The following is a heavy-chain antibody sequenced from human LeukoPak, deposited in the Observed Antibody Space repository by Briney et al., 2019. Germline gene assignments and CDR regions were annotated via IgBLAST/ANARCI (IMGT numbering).Heavy chain of an antibody. J-gene: IGHJ5*02. CDR2: ISIYNGNT. CDR1: GYTFTSYG. CDR3: ARITYDFWSGYYMPDDP. D-gene: IGHD3-3*01. Sequence: ASVKVSCKASGYTFTSYGISWVRQAPGQGLEWMGWISIYNGNTDYAQKLRGRVTMTIDTSTSTAYLELRGLRSDDTAVYYCARITYDFWSGYYMPDDPWGQGTLVTVSS. V-gene: IGHV1-18*01.